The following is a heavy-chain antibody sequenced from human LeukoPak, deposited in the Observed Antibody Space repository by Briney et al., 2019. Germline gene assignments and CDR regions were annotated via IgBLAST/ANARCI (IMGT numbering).Heavy chain of an antibody. CDR1: GGSISSSSYY. J-gene: IGHJ3*02. V-gene: IGHV4-39*01. D-gene: IGHD2-2*01. Sequence: SETVSLTCTVSGGSISSSSYYWGWIRQPPGKGMEWNGSIYYSGSTYYNPSLKSRVTISVDTSRNQFSLKLSSVAAADRAVYYCARREILVVLAARGAFDIWGPGTMVTVSS. CDR2: IYYSGST. CDR3: ARREILVVLAARGAFDI.